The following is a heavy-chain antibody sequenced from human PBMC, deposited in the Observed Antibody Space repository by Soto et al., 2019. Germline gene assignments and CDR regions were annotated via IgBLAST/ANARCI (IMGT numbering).Heavy chain of an antibody. CDR3: ARDLRGYCSSTSCYTGYYYYGMDV. V-gene: IGHV3-21*01. J-gene: IGHJ6*02. CDR2: ISSSSSYI. CDR1: GFTFSSYS. D-gene: IGHD2-2*02. Sequence: GGSLRLSCAASGFTFSSYSMNWVRQAPGKGLEWVSSISSSSSYIYYADSVKGRFTISRDNAKNSLYLQMNSLRAEDTAVYYCARDLRGYCSSTSCYTGYYYYGMDVWGQGTTVTVSS.